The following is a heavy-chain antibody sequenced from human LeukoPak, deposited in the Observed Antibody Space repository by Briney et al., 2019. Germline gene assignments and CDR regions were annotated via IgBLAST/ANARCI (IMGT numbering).Heavy chain of an antibody. Sequence: GGSLRLSCAASGFTFSSYWMSWVRQAPGKGLEWVANIKQDGSEKYYVDSVKGRFTISRDNAKNSLYLQMNSLRAEDTAVYYCARRESTYQNYYYFYYMDVWGKGTTVTVSS. J-gene: IGHJ6*03. CDR3: ARRESTYQNYYYFYYMDV. CDR1: GFTFSSYW. V-gene: IGHV3-7*01. CDR2: IKQDGSEK.